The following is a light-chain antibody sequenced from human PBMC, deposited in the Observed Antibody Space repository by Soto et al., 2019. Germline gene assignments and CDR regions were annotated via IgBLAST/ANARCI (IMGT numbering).Light chain of an antibody. J-gene: IGKJ5*01. CDR3: QQYDHYPIT. CDR2: EAS. CDR1: QSVNSW. Sequence: DIQMTQSPSALSASIGDRVTITCRASQSVNSWLAWYQQKPGKAPMLLIYEASSLQSGVPSRFSGSRSGTEFTLTISSLQPDDLASYYCQQYDHYPITFGQGTPLEIK. V-gene: IGKV1-5*03.